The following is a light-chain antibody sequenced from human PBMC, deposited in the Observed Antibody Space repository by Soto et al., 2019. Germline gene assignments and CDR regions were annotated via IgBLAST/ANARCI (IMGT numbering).Light chain of an antibody. CDR1: SSDVGGYKY. Sequence: QSVLTQPASVSWSTGQSITISCTGTSSDVGGYKYVSWYQQHPDKAPKLIIFEVSNRPSGISSRFSGSKSGNTASLTISGLHAEDEADYYCASYTSSSTSLIFGRGTKLTVL. CDR2: EVS. V-gene: IGLV2-14*01. J-gene: IGLJ2*01. CDR3: ASYTSSSTSLI.